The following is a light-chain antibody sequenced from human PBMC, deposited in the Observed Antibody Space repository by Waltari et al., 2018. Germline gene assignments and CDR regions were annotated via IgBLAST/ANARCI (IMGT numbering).Light chain of an antibody. V-gene: IGKV1-39*01. CDR3: QQSYSIPNT. J-gene: IGKJ2*01. CDR1: HSISHF. CDR2: GAS. Sequence: DIQMTQSPSSLSASVGDRVTITCRASHSISHFLNWYQQKPGRAPKVLIYGASSLQRGVPSRFSGSESGTDFTLTISSLQPEEFATYYCQQSYSIPNTFGQGTKLEIK.